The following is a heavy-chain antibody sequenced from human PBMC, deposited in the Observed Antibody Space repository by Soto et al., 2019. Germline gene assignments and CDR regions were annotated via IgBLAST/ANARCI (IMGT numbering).Heavy chain of an antibody. CDR3: ITRPNYDYVWGSYPADY. Sequence: GGSLRLSCAASGLTFSNAWMNWVRQAPGKGLEWVGRIKSKTDGGTTDYAAPVKGRFTISRDDSKNTLYLQMNSLKTEDTAVYYCITRPNYDYVWGSYPADYWGQGTLVTVSS. J-gene: IGHJ4*02. CDR2: IKSKTDGGTT. CDR1: GLTFSNAW. D-gene: IGHD3-16*01. V-gene: IGHV3-15*07.